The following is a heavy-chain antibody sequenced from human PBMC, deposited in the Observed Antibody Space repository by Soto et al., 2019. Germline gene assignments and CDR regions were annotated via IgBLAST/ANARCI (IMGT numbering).Heavy chain of an antibody. V-gene: IGHV3-11*01. CDR1: GFLFSDYY. D-gene: IGHD3-10*01. Sequence: QVHLVESGGGLVKPGGSLRLSCAASGFLFSDYYMTWVRQAPGNGLEWLSHISSSGTTIEYTDSVKGRFTISRDNAKKSLLLQMPSLRPDGTAVYSCVRQHLGTTGCFYYGMEVWGQGTAVTVSS. J-gene: IGHJ6*02. CDR2: ISSSGTTI. CDR3: VRQHLGTTGCFYYGMEV.